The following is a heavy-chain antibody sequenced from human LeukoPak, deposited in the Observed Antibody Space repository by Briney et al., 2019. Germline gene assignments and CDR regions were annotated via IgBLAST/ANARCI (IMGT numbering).Heavy chain of an antibody. Sequence: ASVTVSFKASGYTFTVYYMHWVRQAPGQGLEWMGWINPNSGGTNYAQKFQGRVTMTRDTSISTAYMELSGLRSDDTAVYYCASGMAFSRLGYWGQGTLVTVSS. J-gene: IGHJ4*02. V-gene: IGHV1-2*02. D-gene: IGHD3-3*02. CDR1: GYTFTVYY. CDR2: INPNSGGT. CDR3: ASGMAFSRLGY.